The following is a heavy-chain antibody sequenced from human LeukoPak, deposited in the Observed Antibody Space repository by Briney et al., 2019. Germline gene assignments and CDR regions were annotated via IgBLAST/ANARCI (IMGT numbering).Heavy chain of an antibody. J-gene: IGHJ4*02. D-gene: IGHD5-24*01. CDR1: GGTFTNLA. CDR2: IIPTTGLA. Sequence: ASVKVSCKASGGTFTNLAISWVRQAPGQGLEWMGRIIPTTGLASYAQKFQGRVTITVDKSTSTAYMELSSLRSEDTAVYYCARAPPRLDGYILYYWGQGTLVTVSS. V-gene: IGHV1-69*04. CDR3: ARAPPRLDGYILYY.